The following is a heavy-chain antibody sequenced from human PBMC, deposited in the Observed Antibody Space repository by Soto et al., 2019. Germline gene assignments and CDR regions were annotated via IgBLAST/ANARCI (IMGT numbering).Heavy chain of an antibody. CDR3: ARGEGYCSSTSCYPWFDP. Sequence: PSETLSLTCTVSGGSISSGCYYWSWIRQHPGKGLEWIGYIYYSGSTYYNPSLKSRVTISVDTSKNQFSLKLSSVTAADTAVYYCARGEGYCSSTSCYPWFDPCGQRTLVPVSS. CDR1: GGSISSGCYY. CDR2: IYYSGST. J-gene: IGHJ5*02. D-gene: IGHD2-2*01. V-gene: IGHV4-31*03.